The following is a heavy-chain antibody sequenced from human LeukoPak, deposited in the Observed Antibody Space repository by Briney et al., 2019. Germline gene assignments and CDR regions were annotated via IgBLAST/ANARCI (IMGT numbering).Heavy chain of an antibody. CDR3: ARDDYSNPLWDY. V-gene: IGHV3-20*04. D-gene: IGHD4-11*01. Sequence: GGSLRLSCAAAGFTFDDYGMSWVRQAPGKGLEWVSGINWNGASTGYADSVKGRFTISRDNDKNSLYLQMNSLRAEDTALYYCARDDYSNPLWDYWGQGTLVTVSS. J-gene: IGHJ4*02. CDR1: GFTFDDYG. CDR2: INWNGAST.